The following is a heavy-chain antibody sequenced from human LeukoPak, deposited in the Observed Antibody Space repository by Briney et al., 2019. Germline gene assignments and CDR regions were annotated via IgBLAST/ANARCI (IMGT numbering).Heavy chain of an antibody. V-gene: IGHV4-59*01. J-gene: IGHJ2*01. CDR3: ARAGYDTSGFWYFDL. D-gene: IGHD3-22*01. Sequence: SETLSLTCSVSGGSISNYYWSWIRQPPGKGLEWIGSMYYSGSTNYNPSLKSRATISEDTSKKQFSPKLSSVTAADTAVYCARAGYDTSGFWYFDLWGRGTLVTVSS. CDR1: GGSISNYY. CDR2: MYYSGST.